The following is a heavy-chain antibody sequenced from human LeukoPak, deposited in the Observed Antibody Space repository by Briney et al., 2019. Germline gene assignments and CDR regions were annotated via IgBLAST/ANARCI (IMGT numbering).Heavy chain of an antibody. CDR3: ARQPYYYYYGMDV. Sequence: SETLSLTCTVSGGSISSYYWSWIRQPPGKGLEWIGYIYYSGSTNYNPSLKSRVTISVDTSKNQFSLKLSSVTAADTAVYYCARQPYYYYYGMDVWGQGTTVTVSS. V-gene: IGHV4-59*08. J-gene: IGHJ6*02. CDR1: GGSISSYY. CDR2: IYYSGST.